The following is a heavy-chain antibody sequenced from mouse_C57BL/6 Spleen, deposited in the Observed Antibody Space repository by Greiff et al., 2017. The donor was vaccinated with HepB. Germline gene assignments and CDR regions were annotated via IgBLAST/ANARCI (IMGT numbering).Heavy chain of an antibody. J-gene: IGHJ2*01. D-gene: IGHD1-1*01. CDR3: ARGGGYYYGSSYNY. CDR2: ISYDGSN. Sequence: VQLKESGPGLVKPSQSLSLTCSVTGYSITSGYYWNWIRQFPGNKLEWMGYISYDGSNNYNPSLKNRISITRDTSKNQFFLKLNSVTTEDTATYYCARGGGYYYGSSYNYWGQGTTLTVSS. V-gene: IGHV3-6*01. CDR1: GYSITSGYY.